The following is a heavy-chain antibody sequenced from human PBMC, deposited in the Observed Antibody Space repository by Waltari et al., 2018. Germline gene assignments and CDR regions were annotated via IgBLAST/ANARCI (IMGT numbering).Heavy chain of an antibody. D-gene: IGHD6-13*01. CDR3: AGGIAAAKN. CDR2: ISSSGKTI. Sequence: QVQLVESGGGLVTPGGSLRLSCAASGFTFSDYHMNWIRQAPGKGPEWISNISSSGKTIYYADSVKGRFTISRDNAKNSLYLQMNSLRAEDTAVYYCAGGIAAAKNWGQGTLVTVSS. J-gene: IGHJ4*02. CDR1: GFTFSDYH. V-gene: IGHV3-11*04.